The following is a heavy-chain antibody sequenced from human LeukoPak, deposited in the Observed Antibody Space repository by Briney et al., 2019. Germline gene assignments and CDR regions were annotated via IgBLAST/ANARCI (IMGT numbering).Heavy chain of an antibody. Sequence: HPGGSLRLSCAASGFTFSSYGMHWVRQAPGKGLEWVAFIRYDGGNKYYVDPVKGRFTISRDNSKNTLYLQMNSLRAEDTAVYYCAKDGGSWYFDFWGQGTLVTVSS. V-gene: IGHV3-30*02. CDR1: GFTFSSYG. D-gene: IGHD6-13*01. CDR2: IRYDGGNK. CDR3: AKDGGSWYFDF. J-gene: IGHJ4*02.